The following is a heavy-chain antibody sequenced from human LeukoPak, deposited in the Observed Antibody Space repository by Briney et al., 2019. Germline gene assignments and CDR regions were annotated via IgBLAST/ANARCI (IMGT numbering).Heavy chain of an antibody. CDR1: GLMFSSNW. V-gene: IGHV3-30*18. Sequence: GGSLRLSCAASGLMFSSNWMSWVRQAPGKGLEWVALISNDGNNEYYADSVKGRFTISRDNSKNTLYLQMNSLRAEDTAVYYCAKSHYYFDRSGYYHQFDYWGQGTLVTVSS. CDR2: ISNDGNNE. D-gene: IGHD3-22*01. J-gene: IGHJ4*02. CDR3: AKSHYYFDRSGYYHQFDY.